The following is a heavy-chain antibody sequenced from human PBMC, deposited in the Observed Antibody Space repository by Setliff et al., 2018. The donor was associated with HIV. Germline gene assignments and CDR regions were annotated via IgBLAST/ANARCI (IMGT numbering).Heavy chain of an antibody. V-gene: IGHV4-39*07. Sequence: PSETLSLTCTVSGGSMTSSNYYWGWIRQSPGRGLEWIGSISSSGSTTYHPSLRSRVAVSAATSKNQFSLKLTSVTAADTAVYFCARDPHYFDTSGHYSWFCFDYWGQETLVTVSS. D-gene: IGHD3-22*01. CDR2: ISSSGST. CDR1: GGSMTSSNYY. CDR3: ARDPHYFDTSGHYSWFCFDY. J-gene: IGHJ4*02.